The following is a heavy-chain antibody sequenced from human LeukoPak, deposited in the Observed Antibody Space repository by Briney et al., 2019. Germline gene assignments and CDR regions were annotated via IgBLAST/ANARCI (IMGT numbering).Heavy chain of an antibody. CDR3: ASVRRGFGESSKYFSYYYMHV. D-gene: IGHD3-10*01. V-gene: IGHV4-39*01. J-gene: IGHJ6*03. CDR1: GGSISSYY. CDR2: IYYSGST. Sequence: SETLSLTCTVSGGSISSYYWKWIRQPPGKGLEGIGNIYYSGSTYYNPSLKRRATISVDTSNNQFSLKLSAVTAADTAVYYCASVRRGFGESSKYFSYYYMHVWGNGNTVTIAS.